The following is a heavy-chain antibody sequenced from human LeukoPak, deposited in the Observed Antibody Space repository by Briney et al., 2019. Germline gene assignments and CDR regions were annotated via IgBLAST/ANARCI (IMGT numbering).Heavy chain of an antibody. J-gene: IGHJ4*02. V-gene: IGHV3-53*04. D-gene: IGHD3-22*01. CDR3: ATLDLRGYYFDY. CDR2: IYSGGAT. CDR1: GFTVSSNY. Sequence: PGGSLRLSCAASGFTVSSNYIGWVRQAPGKGLEYVPVIYSGGATYYADCVTGRFTISRHNSKHTLYLQMNSLRAEDTAVYYCATLDLRGYYFDYWGQGTMVTVSS.